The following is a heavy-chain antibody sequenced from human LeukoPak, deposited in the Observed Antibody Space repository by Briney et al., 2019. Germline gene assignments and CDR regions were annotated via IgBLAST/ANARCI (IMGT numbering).Heavy chain of an antibody. J-gene: IGHJ4*02. D-gene: IGHD1-1*01. V-gene: IGHV3-23*01. Sequence: PGGSLRLSCAASGFTFSRIAMTWVRQAPGKGLECVSTIRSNGDTAYNADSVRGRFAISRDNSKNALFLQMNSLRVEDTAIYYCAKGQELDDGVFDSWGQGTLVTVSS. CDR2: IRSNGDTA. CDR3: AKGQELDDGVFDS. CDR1: GFTFSRIA.